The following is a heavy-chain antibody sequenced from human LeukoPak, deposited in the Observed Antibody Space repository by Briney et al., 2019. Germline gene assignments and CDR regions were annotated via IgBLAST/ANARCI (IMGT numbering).Heavy chain of an antibody. CDR2: TNPSGGST. CDR1: GYTFTSYY. D-gene: IGHD3-22*01. CDR3: ARDFLYYYDSSGYSYYFDY. J-gene: IGHJ4*02. V-gene: IGHV1-46*01. Sequence: ASVKVSCKASGYTFTSYYMHWVRQAPGQGLEWMGITNPSGGSTSYAQKFQGRVTMTRDTSTSTVYMELSSLRSEDTAVYYCARDFLYYYDSSGYSYYFDYWGQGTLVTVSS.